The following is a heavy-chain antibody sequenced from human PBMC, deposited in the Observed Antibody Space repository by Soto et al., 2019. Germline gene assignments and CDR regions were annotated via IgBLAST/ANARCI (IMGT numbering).Heavy chain of an antibody. V-gene: IGHV3-23*01. CDR3: AKGTTVTTFFDY. D-gene: IGHD4-4*01. CDR1: GFILSNYV. CDR2: INVGGGAT. J-gene: IGHJ4*02. Sequence: EVQLLESGGGLVQPGGSLRLSCAASGFILSNYVMSWVRQAPGKGLEWVSGINVGGGATYYADSVKGRFTISRDNSKNTLYLQMNSLRAEDAAIYYCAKGTTVTTFFDYWGQGTLVTVSS.